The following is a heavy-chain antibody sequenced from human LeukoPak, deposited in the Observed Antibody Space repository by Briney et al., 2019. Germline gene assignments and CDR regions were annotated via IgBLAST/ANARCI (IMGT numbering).Heavy chain of an antibody. CDR1: GFTLSNYA. CDR2: IACDGSNK. CDR3: ARVNGDTVYGMDV. D-gene: IGHD2-8*01. Sequence: GGSLRLSCAASGFTLSNYAIHWVRQAPGKGLEWVAAIACDGSNKYYVDTVKGRFTISRDNSKNTMYLEMNSLRAEDSGVYFCARVNGDTVYGMDVWGQGTTVTVSS. V-gene: IGHV3-30*01. J-gene: IGHJ6*02.